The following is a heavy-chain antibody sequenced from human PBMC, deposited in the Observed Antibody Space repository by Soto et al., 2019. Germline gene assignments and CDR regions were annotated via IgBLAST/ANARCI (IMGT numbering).Heavy chain of an antibody. Sequence: ESGGGVVQPGEALRLSCAASGFTFKSFAMHWVRQAPGKGLEWVAFISDDGSNQYFADSVKVRFTISRDNSENTVSLQISSLRPGDTAVYYCAKDLYSGSYSSYYFHHWGQGTLVTVSS. D-gene: IGHD1-26*01. CDR1: GFTFKSFA. CDR3: AKDLYSGSYSSYYFHH. J-gene: IGHJ4*02. V-gene: IGHV3-30*18. CDR2: ISDDGSNQ.